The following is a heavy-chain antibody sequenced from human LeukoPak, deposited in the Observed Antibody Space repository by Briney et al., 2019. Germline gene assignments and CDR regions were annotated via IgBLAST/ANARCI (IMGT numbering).Heavy chain of an antibody. V-gene: IGHV4-31*03. CDR1: GGSISSGGYY. CDR2: IYYSGST. CDR3: AGDGYNYYYYYGMDV. D-gene: IGHD5-24*01. Sequence: SETLSLTCTVSGGSISSGGYYWSWIRQHPGKGLEWIGYIYYSGSTYYSPSLKSRVTISVDTSKNQFSLKLSSVTAADTAVYYCAGDGYNYYYYYGMDVWGQGTTVTVSS. J-gene: IGHJ6*02.